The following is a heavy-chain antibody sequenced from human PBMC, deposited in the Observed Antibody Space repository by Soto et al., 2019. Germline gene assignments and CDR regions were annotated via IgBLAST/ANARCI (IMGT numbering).Heavy chain of an antibody. CDR3: ANVGSFDNVY. CDR2: INSDGSRT. D-gene: IGHD3-10*01. Sequence: GGSLRLSCAASGFTFSNYWMHWVRQAPGKGLVWVSRINSDGSRTTYADSVKGRFTISRDNAKNTMYLQMNSLRAEDTAVYFCANVGSFDNVYWGPGTLVTVSS. CDR1: GFTFSNYW. J-gene: IGHJ4*02. V-gene: IGHV3-74*01.